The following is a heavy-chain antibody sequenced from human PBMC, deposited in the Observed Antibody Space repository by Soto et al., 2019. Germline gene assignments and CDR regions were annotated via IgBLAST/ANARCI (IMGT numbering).Heavy chain of an antibody. CDR3: DRYPGYRNGWGRGPYYYNGMDV. D-gene: IGHD6-19*01. CDR1: GFTFGDYG. Sequence: GGSLRLSCTGSGFTFGDYGMTWVRQAPGKGLEWVGFIRSKSYGGTTEYAASVKGRLTIARDDSKSIAYLQMNRLTSEDTGVYYCDRYPGYRNGWGRGPYYYNGMDVWGQEKTVTV. J-gene: IGHJ6*02. CDR2: IRSKSYGGTT. V-gene: IGHV3-49*04.